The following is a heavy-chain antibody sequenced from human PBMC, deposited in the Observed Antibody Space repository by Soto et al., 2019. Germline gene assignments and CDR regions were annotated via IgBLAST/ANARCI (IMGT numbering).Heavy chain of an antibody. CDR3: VKALVIRAVGGIFAY. Sequence: PGGSLRLSCSASGFTFSSYAMHWVRQAPGKGLEYVSAISSNGGSTYYADSVKGRFTISRDNSKNTLYLQMSSLRAEDTAVYYCVKALVIRAVGGIFAYGGQGTWAPVSP. J-gene: IGHJ4*02. CDR2: ISSNGGST. CDR1: GFTFSSYA. V-gene: IGHV3-64D*06. D-gene: IGHD6-13*01.